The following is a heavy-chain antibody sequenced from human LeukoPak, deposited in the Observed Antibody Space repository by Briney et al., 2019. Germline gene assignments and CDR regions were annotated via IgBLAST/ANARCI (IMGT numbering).Heavy chain of an antibody. J-gene: IGHJ5*02. V-gene: IGHV1-18*01. CDR3: ARDRHCSSTSCYPQWFDP. Sequence: ASVKVSCKASGYTFTGYGISWVRQAPGQGLEWMGWISAYNGNTNYAQKLQGRVTMTTDTSTSTAYMELRSLRSDDTAVYYCARDRHCSSTSCYPQWFDPWGQGTLVTVSS. CDR1: GYTFTGYG. CDR2: ISAYNGNT. D-gene: IGHD2-2*01.